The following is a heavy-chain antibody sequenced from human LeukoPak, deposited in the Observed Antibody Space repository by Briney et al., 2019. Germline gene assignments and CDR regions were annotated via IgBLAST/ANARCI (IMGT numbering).Heavy chain of an antibody. D-gene: IGHD6-19*01. CDR1: GFTFSSYS. CDR3: AKDQVGYSSGWYIYY. CDR2: IRYDGSNK. V-gene: IGHV3-30*02. J-gene: IGHJ4*02. Sequence: GGSLRLSCAASGFTFSSYSMNWVRQAPGKGLEWVAFIRYDGSNKYYADSVKGRFTISRDNSKNTLYLQMNSLRAEDTAVYYCAKDQVGYSSGWYIYYWGQGTLVTVSS.